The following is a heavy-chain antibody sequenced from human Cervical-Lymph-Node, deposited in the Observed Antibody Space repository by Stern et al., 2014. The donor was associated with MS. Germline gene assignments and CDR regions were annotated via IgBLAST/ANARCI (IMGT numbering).Heavy chain of an antibody. J-gene: IGHJ6*02. D-gene: IGHD6-13*01. Sequence: QLVQSGAEVKKPGASVKVSCKVSGYTLTELSMHWVRQAPGKGLEWMGGFDPEAGETIYAQKFQGRVTMTEDTSTDTAYMELSSLRSEDTAVYYCATVVAAAGLHTYYYYGMDVWGQGTTVTVSS. CDR1: GYTLTELS. CDR3: ATVVAAAGLHTYYYYGMDV. V-gene: IGHV1-24*01. CDR2: FDPEAGET.